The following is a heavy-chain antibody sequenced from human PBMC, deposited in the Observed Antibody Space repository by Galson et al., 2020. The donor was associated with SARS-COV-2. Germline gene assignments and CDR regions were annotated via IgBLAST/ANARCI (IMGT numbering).Heavy chain of an antibody. CDR2: IRGSGDTT. Sequence: GRSLRLSCAASGFTFSSCPMSWVRQAPGQGLEWVSDIRGSGDTTYYADSVKGRFTISRDTSKNTLYLQMHSMRAEDTAIYYCAKEVPMTGRTGEDFQCWGHGTLFTVSS. V-gene: IGHV3-23*01. CDR1: GFTFSSCP. CDR3: AKEVPMTGRTGEDFQC. D-gene: IGHD3-9*01. J-gene: IGHJ1*01.